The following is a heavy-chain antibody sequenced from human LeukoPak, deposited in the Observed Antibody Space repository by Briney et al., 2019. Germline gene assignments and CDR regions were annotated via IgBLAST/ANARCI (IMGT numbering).Heavy chain of an antibody. J-gene: IGHJ4*02. CDR2: IYYSGDT. D-gene: IGHD6-19*01. CDR1: GGSVNNFY. V-gene: IGHV4-59*02. Sequence: SETLSLTCTVSGGSVNNFYWSWIRQPPGKGLEWIGHIYYSGDTNFNPSLKSRVTMSVDTSKNQSSLKVNSVTAADTAVYYCARGASGPFGYWGQGTLVTVSS. CDR3: ARGASGPFGY.